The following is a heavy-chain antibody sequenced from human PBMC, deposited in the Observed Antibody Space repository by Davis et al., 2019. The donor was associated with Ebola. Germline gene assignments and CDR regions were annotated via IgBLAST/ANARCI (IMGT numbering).Heavy chain of an antibody. Sequence: PGGSLRLSCAASGFTFSSYEMNWVRQAPGKGLEWVSYISSSGSTIYYADSVKGRFTISRDNSKNTLYLQMNSLRAEDTAVYYCAKDSAGTWTLYYYGMDVWGQGTTVTVPS. V-gene: IGHV3-48*03. CDR3: AKDSAGTWTLYYYGMDV. CDR2: ISSSGSTI. CDR1: GFTFSSYE. D-gene: IGHD6-19*01. J-gene: IGHJ6*02.